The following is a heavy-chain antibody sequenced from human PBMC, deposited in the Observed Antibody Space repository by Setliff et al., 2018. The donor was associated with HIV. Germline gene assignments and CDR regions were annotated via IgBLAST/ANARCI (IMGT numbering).Heavy chain of an antibody. D-gene: IGHD3-3*01. CDR2: IYYSGST. J-gene: IGHJ6*03. CDR3: AGHYELETYMDV. Sequence: PSETLSLTCTVSGGSISSSNYCWGWIRQPPGKGLEWIGSIYYSGSTYYNPSLKSRVTISVDTSKNQFSLKLRSVTAADTAVYYCAGHYELETYMDVWGKGTTVTVSS. CDR1: GGSISSSNYC. V-gene: IGHV4-39*01.